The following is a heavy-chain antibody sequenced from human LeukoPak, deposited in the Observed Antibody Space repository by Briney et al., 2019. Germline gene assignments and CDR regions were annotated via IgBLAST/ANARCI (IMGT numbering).Heavy chain of an antibody. J-gene: IGHJ5*02. D-gene: IGHD2-2*01. Sequence: GGSLRLSCAASGFTFSSYSMNWVRQAPGKGLEWVSSISSSSSYIYYADSVKGRSTISRDNAKNSLYLQMNSLRAEDTAVYYCARDIVVVPAAIEAHNWFDPWGQGTLVTVSS. CDR1: GFTFSSYS. CDR2: ISSSSSYI. CDR3: ARDIVVVPAAIEAHNWFDP. V-gene: IGHV3-21*01.